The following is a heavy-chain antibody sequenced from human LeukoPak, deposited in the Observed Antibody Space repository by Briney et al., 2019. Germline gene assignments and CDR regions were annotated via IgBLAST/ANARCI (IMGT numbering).Heavy chain of an antibody. D-gene: IGHD3-22*01. CDR3: ARGVNYYDSSGYLDY. CDR2: IYYSGST. CDR1: GGSTSSSSYY. Sequence: SETLSLICTVSGGSTSSSSYYWGWIRQPPGKGLEWIGSIYYSGSTNYNPSLKSRVTISVDTSKNQFSLKLSSVTAADTAVYYCARGVNYYDSSGYLDYWGQGTLVTVSS. J-gene: IGHJ4*02. V-gene: IGHV4-39*07.